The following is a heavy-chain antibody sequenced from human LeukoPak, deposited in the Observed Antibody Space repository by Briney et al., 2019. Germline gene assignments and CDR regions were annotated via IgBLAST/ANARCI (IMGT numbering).Heavy chain of an antibody. V-gene: IGHV1-2*02. CDR3: ARIYDILTGYYGGFDY. CDR1: GYTFTGYY. D-gene: IGHD3-9*01. CDR2: INPNSGGT. Sequence: ASVKVSCKASGYTFTGYYMHWVRQAPGQGLEWMGWINPNSGGTNYAQKLQGRVTMTTDTSTSTAYMELRSLRSDDTAVYYCARIYDILTGYYGGFDYWGQGTLVTVSS. J-gene: IGHJ4*02.